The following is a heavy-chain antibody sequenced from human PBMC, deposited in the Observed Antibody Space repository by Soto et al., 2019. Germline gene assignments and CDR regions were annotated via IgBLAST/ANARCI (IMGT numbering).Heavy chain of an antibody. J-gene: IGHJ6*01. Sequence: QVQLVESGGGVVQPGRSLRLSCAASGFIFSNYGIHWVRQAPGKGLDWVAVISSDGSNKYYADSVKGRFTISRDNSKNKLYLQKNSLRAENRGVYYGAKEGDLEGSSWGDVWGQGTPVTVSS. CDR1: GFIFSNYG. D-gene: IGHD6-13*01. CDR2: ISSDGSNK. V-gene: IGHV3-30*18. CDR3: AKEGDLEGSSWGDV.